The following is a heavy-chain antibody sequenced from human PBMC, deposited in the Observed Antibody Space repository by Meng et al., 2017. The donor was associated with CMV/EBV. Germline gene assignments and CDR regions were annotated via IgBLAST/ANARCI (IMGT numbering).Heavy chain of an antibody. CDR3: ARGPISPRYCSSTSCRYWFDP. CDR2: MNPNSGNT. Sequence: GGSLRLSCKASGYTFTSYDINWVRQATGQGLEWMGWMNPNSGNTGYAQKFQGRVTITRNTSISTAYMELSSLRSEDTAVYYCARGPISPRYCSSTSCRYWFDPWGQGTLVTVSS. J-gene: IGHJ5*02. CDR1: GYTFTSYD. D-gene: IGHD2-2*01. V-gene: IGHV1-8*03.